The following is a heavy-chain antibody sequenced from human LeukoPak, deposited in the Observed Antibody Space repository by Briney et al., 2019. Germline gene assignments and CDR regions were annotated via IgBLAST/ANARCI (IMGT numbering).Heavy chain of an antibody. D-gene: IGHD2-15*01. J-gene: IGHJ3*02. CDR1: GFTFSSYS. CDR3: ARDCSGGSCYLDAFDI. Sequence: GSLRLSCAASGFTFSSYSMNWVRQAPGKGLEWVSYISSSSSTIYYADSVKGRFTISRDNAKNSLYLQMNSLRAEDTAVYYCARDCSGGSCYLDAFDIWGQGTMVTVSS. V-gene: IGHV3-48*01. CDR2: ISSSSSTI.